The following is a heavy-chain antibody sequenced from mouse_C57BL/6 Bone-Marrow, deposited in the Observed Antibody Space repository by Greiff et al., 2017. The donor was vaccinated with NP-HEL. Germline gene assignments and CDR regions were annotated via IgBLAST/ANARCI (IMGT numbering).Heavy chain of an antibody. J-gene: IGHJ3*01. Sequence: QVQLQQSGAELVKPGASVKISCKASGYEFSNYWMNWVKQRPGKGLEWIGQIYPGAGDTHYNGKFKDKATLTADKSSSTAYMQLSRLTSEDSAVYFCARGAYWGQGTLVTVSA. CDR1: GYEFSNYW. CDR3: ARGAY. V-gene: IGHV1-80*01. CDR2: IYPGAGDT.